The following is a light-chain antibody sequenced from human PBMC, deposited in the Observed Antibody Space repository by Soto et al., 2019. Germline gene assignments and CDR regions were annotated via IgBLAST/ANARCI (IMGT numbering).Light chain of an antibody. CDR1: QSVSSSF. J-gene: IGKJ4*01. CDR2: DAS. V-gene: IGKV3-20*01. CDR3: QRYGTSHPLT. Sequence: EIVLTQSPGTLSLSPGERASLSCRASQSVSSSFLAWYQQKPGQAPRLLIYDASSRATGIPDRFSASGSATDFTLTISRLEPEDFAVYFCQRYGTSHPLTFGGGTKVEIK.